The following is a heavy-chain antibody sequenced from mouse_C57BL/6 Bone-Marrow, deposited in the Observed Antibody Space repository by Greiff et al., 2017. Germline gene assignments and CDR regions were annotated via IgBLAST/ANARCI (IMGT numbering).Heavy chain of an antibody. CDR1: GYTFTSYW. CDR3: ARDGSSYNYAMDD. D-gene: IGHD1-1*01. CDR2: IDPSDSYT. J-gene: IGHJ4*01. Sequence: QVQLKQPGAELVMPGASVKLSCKASGYTFTSYWMHWVKQRPGQGLEWIGEIDPSDSYTNYNQKFKGKSTLTVDKSSSTAYMQLSSLTSEDSAVYDCARDGSSYNYAMDDGGQGTSGNVSS. V-gene: IGHV1-69*01.